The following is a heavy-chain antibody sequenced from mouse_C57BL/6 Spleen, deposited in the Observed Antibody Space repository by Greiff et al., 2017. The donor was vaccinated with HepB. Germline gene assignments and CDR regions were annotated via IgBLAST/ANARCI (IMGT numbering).Heavy chain of an antibody. CDR2: ISDGGSYT. CDR3: ARDGPKAMDY. Sequence: DVHLVESGGGLVKPGGSLKLSCAASGFTFSSYAMSWVRQTPEKRLEWVATISDGGSYTYYPDNVKGRFTISRDNAKNNLYLQMSHLKSEDTAMYYCARDGPKAMDYWGQGTSVTVSS. J-gene: IGHJ4*01. V-gene: IGHV5-4*01. CDR1: GFTFSSYA.